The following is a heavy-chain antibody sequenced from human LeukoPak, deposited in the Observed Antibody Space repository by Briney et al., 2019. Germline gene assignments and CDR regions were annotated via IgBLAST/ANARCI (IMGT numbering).Heavy chain of an antibody. Sequence: PGGSLRPSCAASGFTFNNYGMHWVLQAPGKGLEWVTFTSYHGNDQYYADSVQGRYIISRDNSKNTLYLQINSLTIEDTAVYYCAEDVSTGWSFDYWGQGALVTVSS. V-gene: IGHV3-30*02. J-gene: IGHJ4*02. D-gene: IGHD6-19*01. CDR3: AEDVSTGWSFDY. CDR2: TSYHGNDQ. CDR1: GFTFNNYG.